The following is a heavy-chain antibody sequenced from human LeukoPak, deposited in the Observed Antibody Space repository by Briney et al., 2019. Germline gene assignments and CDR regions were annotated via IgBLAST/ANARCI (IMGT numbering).Heavy chain of an antibody. Sequence: GGSLRLSCAASGFTFRQHWMHWVRQAPGKGLEWVSRINGDGSITSYAGSVKGRFNISRDNAKSTVYLQMDSLRAEDTAIYYCASRTYEDYFEYWGQGIRVTVSS. CDR2: INGDGSIT. CDR3: ASRTYEDYFEY. J-gene: IGHJ4*02. V-gene: IGHV3-74*01. CDR1: GFTFRQHW. D-gene: IGHD1-1*01.